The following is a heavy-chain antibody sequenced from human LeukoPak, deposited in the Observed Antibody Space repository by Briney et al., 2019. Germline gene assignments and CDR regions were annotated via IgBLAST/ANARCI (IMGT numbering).Heavy chain of an antibody. CDR1: GYTFTSYD. CDR3: ARGLLEGDYMDV. D-gene: IGHD1-26*01. J-gene: IGHJ6*03. V-gene: IGHV1-8*03. Sequence: GASVKVSCKASGYTFTSYDINSVRQATGQGLEWMGWMNPNSGNTGYAQKFQGRVTITRNTTISTAYMELSSLRSEDTAVYYCARGLLEGDYMDVWGKGTTVTVSS. CDR2: MNPNSGNT.